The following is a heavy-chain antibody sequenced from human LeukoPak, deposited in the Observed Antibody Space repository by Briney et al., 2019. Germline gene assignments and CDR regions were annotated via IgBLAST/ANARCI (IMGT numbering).Heavy chain of an antibody. D-gene: IGHD4-23*01. CDR2: IWDDGNNK. V-gene: IGHV3-33*06. Sequence: GRSLRLSCAASGFTFSTYVMHWVRQAPGKGLDWVALIWDDGNNKYYADSVKGRFTISRDNSKSTLYLQMSSLRAEDTAVYYCAKVPHYGGNSPYFDSWGQGTLVTVSS. CDR3: AKVPHYGGNSPYFDS. J-gene: IGHJ4*02. CDR1: GFTFSTYV.